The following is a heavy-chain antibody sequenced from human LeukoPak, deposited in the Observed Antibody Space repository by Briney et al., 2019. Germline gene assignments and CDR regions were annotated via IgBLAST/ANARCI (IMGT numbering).Heavy chain of an antibody. CDR1: GFTFRSYG. CDR3: AKSVGTYYYDSSGYYLDY. D-gene: IGHD3-22*01. J-gene: IGHJ4*02. V-gene: IGHV3-30*18. CDR2: ISYDGSNK. Sequence: GGSLRLSCAAYGFTFRSYGMHWVRKAPGKGLEWVAVISYDGSNKYYADSVKGRFTISRDNSKNTLYLQMNSLRAEDTAVYYCAKSVGTYYYDSSGYYLDYWGQGTLVTVSS.